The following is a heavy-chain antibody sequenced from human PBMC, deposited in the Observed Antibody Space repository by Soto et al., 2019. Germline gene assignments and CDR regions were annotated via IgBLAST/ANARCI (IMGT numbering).Heavy chain of an antibody. D-gene: IGHD3-10*01. V-gene: IGHV4-31*03. CDR1: GGSISSGGYY. CDR3: ARGYYGSGSYYKGHDY. Sequence: NPSETLSLTCTVSGGSISSGGYYWSWIRQHPGKGLEWIGYIYYSGSTYYNPSLKSRVTISVDTSKNQFSLKLSSVTAADTAVYYCARGYYGSGSYYKGHDYWGQGTLVTVSS. CDR2: IYYSGST. J-gene: IGHJ4*02.